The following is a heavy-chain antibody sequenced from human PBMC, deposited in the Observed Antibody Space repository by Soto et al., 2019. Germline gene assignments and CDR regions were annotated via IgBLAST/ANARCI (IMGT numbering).Heavy chain of an antibody. CDR3: ARHGARFLEWLLPRNFYYMDV. CDR1: GGSISSSSYY. Sequence: SETLSLTCTVSGGSISSSSYYWGWIRQPPGKGLEWIGRIYYSGSTYYNPSLKSRVTISVDTSKNQFSLKLSSVTAADTAVYYCARHGARFLEWLLPRNFYYMDVWGKGTTVTVSS. D-gene: IGHD3-3*01. J-gene: IGHJ6*03. V-gene: IGHV4-39*01. CDR2: IYYSGST.